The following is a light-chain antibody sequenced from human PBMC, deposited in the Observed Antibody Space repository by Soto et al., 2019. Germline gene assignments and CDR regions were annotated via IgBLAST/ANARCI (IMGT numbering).Light chain of an antibody. CDR1: QSISGN. J-gene: IGKJ1*01. V-gene: IGKV3-15*01. CDR2: VAS. Sequence: EIVLTQSPATLSVSPGERATLSCRASQSISGNLAWYQQRPGQAPRLLIYVASTRATGIPDRFSGRGSGTEFTLTISSLQSEDFAVYYCHQYNNWPPGTFGQGTKVEIK. CDR3: HQYNNWPPGT.